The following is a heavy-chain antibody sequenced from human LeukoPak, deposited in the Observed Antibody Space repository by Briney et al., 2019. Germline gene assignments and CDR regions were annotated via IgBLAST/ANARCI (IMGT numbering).Heavy chain of an antibody. CDR1: GFTFSSYS. D-gene: IGHD3-22*01. V-gene: IGHV3-48*02. J-gene: IGHJ2*01. CDR2: ISSSSSTI. Sequence: GGSLRLSCAASGFTFSSYSMNWVRQAPGKGLEWVSYISSSSSTIYYADSVKGRFTISRDNAKNSLYLQMNSLRDEDTAVYYCARDRGRYYYDSSGYVNWYFDLWGRGTLVTVSS. CDR3: ARDRGRYYYDSSGYVNWYFDL.